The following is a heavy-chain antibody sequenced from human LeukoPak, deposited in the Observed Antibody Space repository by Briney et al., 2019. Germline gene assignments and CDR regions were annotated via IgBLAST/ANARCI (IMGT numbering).Heavy chain of an antibody. V-gene: IGHV3-30*03. CDR1: GFTFSSYG. D-gene: IGHD5-12*01. J-gene: IGHJ4*02. CDR2: ISYDGSNK. Sequence: GGSLRLSCAASGFTFSSYGMHWVRQAPGKGLEWVAVISYDGSNKYYADSVKGRFTISRDNSKNTLYLQMNSLRAEDTAVYYCARETGYQGTYNYWGQGTLVTVSS. CDR3: ARETGYQGTYNY.